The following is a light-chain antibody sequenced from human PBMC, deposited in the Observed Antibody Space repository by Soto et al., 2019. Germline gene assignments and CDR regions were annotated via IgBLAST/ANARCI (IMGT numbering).Light chain of an antibody. J-gene: IGKJ4*01. CDR3: QQYGSSPPLT. Sequence: EIVLTQSPGTLSLSPGERATLSCRASQSVSSSYLAWYQQIPGQAPRLLIYGASKRATGIPDRFSGSGSGTDFTLTINKMEPEDFAVYYCQQYGSSPPLTFGGGTKVEIK. CDR1: QSVSSSY. V-gene: IGKV3-20*01. CDR2: GAS.